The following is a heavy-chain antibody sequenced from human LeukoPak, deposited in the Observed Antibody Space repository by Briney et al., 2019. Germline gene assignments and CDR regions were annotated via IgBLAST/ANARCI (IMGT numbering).Heavy chain of an antibody. CDR2: IYTSGST. CDR1: GGSISSYY. J-gene: IGHJ4*02. V-gene: IGHV4-4*07. Sequence: PSETLSLTCTVSGGSISSYYWSWIRQPAGKGLEWIGRIYTSGSTNYNPSLKSRVTMSVDTSKNQFSLKLSSVTAADTAVYYCAREYGDYSLRRYDSWGQGTLVTVSS. D-gene: IGHD4-17*01. CDR3: AREYGDYSLRRYDS.